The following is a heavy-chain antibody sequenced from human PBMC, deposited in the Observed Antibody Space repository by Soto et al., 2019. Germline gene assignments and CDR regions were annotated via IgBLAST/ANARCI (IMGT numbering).Heavy chain of an antibody. D-gene: IGHD2-2*02. Sequence: PAETLSLTCTVSGCSISSYYWSWIRQPPGKGLEWIGYINYSGSTNYNPPPESRVTISVDTTKNQFSLKLSSVTAADAAVYYCARHKAYRVLETYYYYYMDVWGKGTTVTVSS. J-gene: IGHJ6*03. CDR3: ARHKAYRVLETYYYYYMDV. V-gene: IGHV4-59*08. CDR1: GCSISSYY. CDR2: INYSGST.